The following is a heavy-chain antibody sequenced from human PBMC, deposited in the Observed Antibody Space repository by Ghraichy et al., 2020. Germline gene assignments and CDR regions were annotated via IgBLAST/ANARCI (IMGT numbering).Heavy chain of an antibody. V-gene: IGHV4-34*01. Sequence: SETLSLTCAVYGGSFSGYYWSWIRQPPGKGLEWIGEINYSGSTNYNPSLKSRVTISVDTSKNQFSLKLSSVTAADTAVYYCAREVWFGENNYYYYYYGMDVWGQGTTVTVSS. D-gene: IGHD3-10*01. CDR1: GGSFSGYY. CDR2: INYSGST. CDR3: AREVWFGENNYYYYYYGMDV. J-gene: IGHJ6*02.